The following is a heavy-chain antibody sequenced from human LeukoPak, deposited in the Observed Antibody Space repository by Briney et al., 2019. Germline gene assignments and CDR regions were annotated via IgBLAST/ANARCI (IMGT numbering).Heavy chain of an antibody. D-gene: IGHD4-17*01. CDR2: ISAYNGNT. CDR3: ARDPTTVTTWGYYYYYMDV. CDR1: GYTLTSYG. V-gene: IGHV1-18*01. Sequence: ASVKVSCKASGYTLTSYGISWVRQAPGQGLEWMGWISAYNGNTNYAQKLQGRVTMTTDTSTSTAYMELRSLRSDDTAVYYCARDPTTVTTWGYYYYYMDVWGKGTTVTVSS. J-gene: IGHJ6*03.